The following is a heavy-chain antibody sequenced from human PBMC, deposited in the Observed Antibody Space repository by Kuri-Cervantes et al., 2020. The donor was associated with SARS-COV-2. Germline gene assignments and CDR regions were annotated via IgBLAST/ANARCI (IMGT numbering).Heavy chain of an antibody. V-gene: IGHV1-3*01. CDR3: ARLSQESSGWYPPYYYYYGMDV. Sequence: ASVKVSCKASGYTFTSYAMHWVRQAPGQRLEWMGWINAGNGNTKYPQKFQGRVTMTRDTSTSTVYMELSSLRSEDTAVYYCARLSQESSGWYPPYYYYYGMDVWGQGTTVTVSS. CDR1: GYTFTSYA. CDR2: INAGNGNT. J-gene: IGHJ6*02. D-gene: IGHD6-19*01.